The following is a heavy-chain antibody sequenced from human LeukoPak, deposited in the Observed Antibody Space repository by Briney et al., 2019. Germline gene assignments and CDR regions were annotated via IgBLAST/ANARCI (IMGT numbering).Heavy chain of an antibody. CDR1: GYGFSIYW. Sequence: GESLKISCKGSGYGFSIYWIGWVRQMPGKGLEWMGIVYPGDSDTRYSPSFQGQVTISVDTSISTAYLQWSGLKASDSATYYCARRGPRSGSSGYRYFDLWGRGTLVTVSS. CDR3: ARRGPRSGSSGYRYFDL. D-gene: IGHD1-26*01. CDR2: VYPGDSDT. J-gene: IGHJ2*01. V-gene: IGHV5-51*01.